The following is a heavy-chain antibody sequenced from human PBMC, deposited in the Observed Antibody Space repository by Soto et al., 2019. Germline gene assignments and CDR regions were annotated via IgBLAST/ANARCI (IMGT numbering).Heavy chain of an antibody. J-gene: IGHJ3*01. D-gene: IGHD3-3*01. CDR1: GDSISSGDYY. V-gene: IGHV4-31*03. CDR2: ISYSGIT. Sequence: SETLSLTCTVSGDSISSGDYYWGWIRQHPGRGLEWIGYISYSGITYYNPSLKSRLTISLDTSKNQFSLELNSVTAADTAIYYCARFLVFWSGHRDVFDFWTQGT. CDR3: ARFLVFWSGHRDVFDF.